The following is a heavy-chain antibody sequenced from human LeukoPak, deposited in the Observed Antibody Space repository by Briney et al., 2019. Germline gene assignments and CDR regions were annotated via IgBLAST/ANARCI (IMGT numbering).Heavy chain of an antibody. Sequence: ASVKVSCKASGGTFSSYAISWVRQAPGQGLEWMGGIIPIFGTANYAQKFQGRVTITTDESTSTAYMELSSLRSEDTAVYYCARGEGIDYYYYYMGVWGKGTTVTVSS. D-gene: IGHD1-26*01. V-gene: IGHV1-69*05. CDR2: IIPIFGTA. CDR3: ARGEGIDYYYYYMGV. CDR1: GGTFSSYA. J-gene: IGHJ6*03.